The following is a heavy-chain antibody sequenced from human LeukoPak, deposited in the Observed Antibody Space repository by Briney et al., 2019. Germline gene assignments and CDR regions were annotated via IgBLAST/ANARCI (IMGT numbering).Heavy chain of an antibody. CDR3: AKVAADTDY. J-gene: IGHJ4*02. CDR1: GFTFDDYA. V-gene: IGHV3-43*02. CDR2: ISGDVGST. D-gene: IGHD6-13*01. Sequence: GGSLRLSCAASGFTFDDYAMHWVRQAPGKGPECVSLISGDVGSTYYADTVKGRFTIYRDNSKNSLYLQMNSLRTEDTALYYCAKVAADTDYWGQGTLVTVSS.